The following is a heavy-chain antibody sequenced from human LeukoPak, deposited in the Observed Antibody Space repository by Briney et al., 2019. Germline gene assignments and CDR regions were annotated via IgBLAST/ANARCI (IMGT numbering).Heavy chain of an antibody. V-gene: IGHV4-39*01. Sequence: PSETLSLTCTVSGGSISSSSYYWGWIRQPPGKGLEWIGSIYYSGSTYYNPSLKSRVTISVDTSKNQFSLKLSSVTAADTAVYYCARGYCSGGSCYFGRRANWFDPWGQGTLVAVSS. CDR2: IYYSGST. D-gene: IGHD2-15*01. J-gene: IGHJ5*02. CDR1: GGSISSSSYY. CDR3: ARGYCSGGSCYFGRRANWFDP.